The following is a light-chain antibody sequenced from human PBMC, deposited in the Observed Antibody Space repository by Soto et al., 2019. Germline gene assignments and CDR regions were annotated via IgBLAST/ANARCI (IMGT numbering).Light chain of an antibody. CDR2: GAS. J-gene: IGKJ4*01. V-gene: IGKV3-20*01. CDR1: QSVTNNY. Sequence: EIVLMQSPGTLSLSPGERATLSCRASQSVTNNYLAWYQQKPGQAPRLLIDGASRRATGIPDRFSGSGSGTDFTLTISRLEPEDFAVYYCQRYGSSPPLTFGGGTKVEIK. CDR3: QRYGSSPPLT.